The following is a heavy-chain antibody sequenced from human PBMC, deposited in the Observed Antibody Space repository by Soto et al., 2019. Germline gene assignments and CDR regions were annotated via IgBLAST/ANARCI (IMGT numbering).Heavy chain of an antibody. J-gene: IGHJ4*02. V-gene: IGHV1-8*01. D-gene: IGHD2-2*01. Sequence: ASVKVSCKASGYTFTSYDINWVRQATGQGLEWMGWMNPNSGNTGYAQKFQGRVTMTRNTSISTAYMELSSLRSEDTAVYYCARGRGLIVVVPAATTDYWGQGTLVTVSS. CDR2: MNPNSGNT. CDR3: ARGRGLIVVVPAATTDY. CDR1: GYTFTSYD.